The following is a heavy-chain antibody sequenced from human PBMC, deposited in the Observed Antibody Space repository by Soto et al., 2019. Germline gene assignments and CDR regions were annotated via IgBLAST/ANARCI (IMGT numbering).Heavy chain of an antibody. CDR3: ARDTREITRVRGVIPYYIYHMDV. D-gene: IGHD3-10*01. V-gene: IGHV1-69*01. Sequence: QVQLAQSGAEVKKRGSSVKVSCRVSGGTFNNYAISWVRQAPGEGLEWMGGIITAFGTPKYAQRFQDRVTISADVYAATAYMELTRLRYEVTAVYYCARDTREITRVRGVIPYYIYHMDVWGPGTTVAVSS. CDR2: IITAFGTP. J-gene: IGHJ6*02. CDR1: GGTFNNYA.